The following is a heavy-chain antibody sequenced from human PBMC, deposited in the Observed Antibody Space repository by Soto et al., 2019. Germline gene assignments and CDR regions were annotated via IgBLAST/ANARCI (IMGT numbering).Heavy chain of an antibody. D-gene: IGHD6-25*01. CDR1: GYTFTGYY. V-gene: IGHV1-2*04. J-gene: IGHJ3*02. Sequence: ASVKVSCKASGYTFTGYYMHWVRQAPGQGLEWMGWINPNSGGTNYAQKFQGWVTMTRDTSISTAYMELSRLRSDDTAVYYCARAARVLHDAFDIWGQGTMVTVSS. CDR2: INPNSGGT. CDR3: ARAARVLHDAFDI.